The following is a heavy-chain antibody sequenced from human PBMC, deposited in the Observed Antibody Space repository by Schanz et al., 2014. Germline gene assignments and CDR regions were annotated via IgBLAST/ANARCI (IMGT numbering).Heavy chain of an antibody. CDR3: ARDLPRTFLFDY. Sequence: EVQLMESGGGLVKPGGSLRLSCVASGFAFSSFAMTWVRQAPGSGLEWVSSISTSGTYMYIADSLKGRLTISRDDAKNSLYLQMDSLRAEDTAVYYCARDLPRTFLFDYWGQGTLVTVSS. CDR2: ISTSGTYM. J-gene: IGHJ4*02. V-gene: IGHV3-21*01. CDR1: GFAFSSFA.